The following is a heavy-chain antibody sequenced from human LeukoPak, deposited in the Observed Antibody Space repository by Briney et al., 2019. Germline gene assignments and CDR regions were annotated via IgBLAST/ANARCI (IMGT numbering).Heavy chain of an antibody. J-gene: IGHJ4*02. CDR2: IYYSGST. Sequence: SETLSLTCTVSGGSISGFYWSWIRQPPGKGLEWIGYIYYSGSTNYNPSLKSRVTISVDTSKSQFSLKLRPVTAADTAVYYCARGVVIAPQTFDYWGQGTQVTVSS. CDR1: GGSISGFY. V-gene: IGHV4-59*01. D-gene: IGHD2-21*01. CDR3: ARGVVIAPQTFDY.